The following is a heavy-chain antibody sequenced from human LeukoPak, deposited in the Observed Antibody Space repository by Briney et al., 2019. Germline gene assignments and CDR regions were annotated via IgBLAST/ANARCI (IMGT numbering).Heavy chain of an antibody. J-gene: IGHJ4*02. Sequence: GGCLSLSCAASGFTFSSYGMHWVRLAPGKGLEWVAFIRYDGSNKYYADSVKGRFTISRDNSKNTLYLQMNSLRAEDTAVYYCAKGRGHYDILTGYWGQGTLVTVSS. CDR2: IRYDGSNK. CDR3: AKGRGHYDILTGY. V-gene: IGHV3-30*02. D-gene: IGHD3-9*01. CDR1: GFTFSSYG.